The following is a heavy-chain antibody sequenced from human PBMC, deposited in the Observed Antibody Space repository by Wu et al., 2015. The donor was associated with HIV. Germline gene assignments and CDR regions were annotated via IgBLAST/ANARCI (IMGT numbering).Heavy chain of an antibody. V-gene: IGHV1-69*05. J-gene: IGHJ4*02. CDR1: GGTFSSYA. Sequence: QVQLVQSGAEVKKPGSSVKVSCKASGGTFSSYAISWVRQAPGQGLEWMGRIIPIFGTANYAQKFQDRVTMTRDTSISTAYMELSRLRSDDTAVYYCARGGGSDWSVGYYFDYWGQGTLVTVSS. CDR2: IIPIFGTA. CDR3: ARGGGSDWSVGYYFDY. D-gene: IGHD6-19*01.